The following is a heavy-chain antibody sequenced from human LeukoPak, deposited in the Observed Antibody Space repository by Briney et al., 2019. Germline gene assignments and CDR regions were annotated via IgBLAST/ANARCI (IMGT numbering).Heavy chain of an antibody. Sequence: PSETLSLTCTVSGGSISGYYWSWIRQPAGKALEWIGRIHTSGTTNYNPSLKSRVTMSVDTSKNQFSLKLNSVTAAETAVYYCARGGARRNWFDPWGQGTLVTVSS. V-gene: IGHV4-4*07. CDR3: ARGGARRNWFDP. J-gene: IGHJ5*02. CDR2: IHTSGTT. D-gene: IGHD1-26*01. CDR1: GGSISGYY.